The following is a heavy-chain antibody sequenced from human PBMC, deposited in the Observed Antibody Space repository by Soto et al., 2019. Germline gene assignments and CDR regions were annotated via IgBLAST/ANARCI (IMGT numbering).Heavy chain of an antibody. CDR1: GASVSNGY. D-gene: IGHD3-22*01. CDR2: MYFGGSF. V-gene: IGHV4-59*02. CDR3: ARSYYDSTGFAVDP. J-gene: IGHJ5*02. Sequence: QLQLQASGPGLVKPSETLSLTCNVSGASVSNGYWSWIRQPPGKALEWIGFMYFGGSFNYNPSLPSRATISVETSKNQFSMKLPSVTASDTAVYYCARSYYDSTGFAVDPWGQGTLVTVSS.